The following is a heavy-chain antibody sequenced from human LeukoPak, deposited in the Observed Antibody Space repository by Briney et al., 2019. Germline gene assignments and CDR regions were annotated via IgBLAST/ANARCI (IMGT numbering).Heavy chain of an antibody. D-gene: IGHD3-22*01. J-gene: IGHJ4*02. CDR3: ARDPGNSSGYYFDY. CDR1: GFTFSSYG. Sequence: GRSLRLSCAASGFTFSSYGMHWVRQAPGKGLEWVAVIWYDGSNKYYADSVKGRFTISRDKSKNTLYLQMNSLRAEDTAVYYCARDPGNSSGYYFDYWGQGTLVSVSS. CDR2: IWYDGSNK. V-gene: IGHV3-33*01.